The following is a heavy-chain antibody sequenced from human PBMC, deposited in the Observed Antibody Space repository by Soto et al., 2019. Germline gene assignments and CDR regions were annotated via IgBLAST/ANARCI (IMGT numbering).Heavy chain of an antibody. CDR2: ISSSSSYI. J-gene: IGHJ6*02. D-gene: IGHD6-6*01. Sequence: EVQLVESGGGLVKPGGSLRLSCAASGFTFSSYSMNWVRQAPGKGLEWVSSISSSSSYIYYADSVKGRFTISRDNAKNSLYLQMNSLSAEDTAVYYCARVFYSSSWGGYYYYYYGMDVWGQGTTVTVSS. CDR3: ARVFYSSSWGGYYYYYYGMDV. CDR1: GFTFSSYS. V-gene: IGHV3-21*01.